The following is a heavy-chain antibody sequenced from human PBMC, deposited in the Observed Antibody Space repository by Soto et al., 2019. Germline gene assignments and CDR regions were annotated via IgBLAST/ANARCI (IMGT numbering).Heavy chain of an antibody. CDR1: GFPFSSYT. CDR3: AREGTAFGVVIAGLDV. J-gene: IGHJ6*02. CDR2: ISSRSSYI. Sequence: GGSLRLSCEASGFPFSSYTMNWVRQAPGKGLEWASSISSRSSYIYYADSMKGRFTISRDNAKNSLHLQMNSLTAEDTAVYYCAREGTAFGVVIAGLDVWGQGTTVTVSS. D-gene: IGHD3-3*01. V-gene: IGHV3-21*01.